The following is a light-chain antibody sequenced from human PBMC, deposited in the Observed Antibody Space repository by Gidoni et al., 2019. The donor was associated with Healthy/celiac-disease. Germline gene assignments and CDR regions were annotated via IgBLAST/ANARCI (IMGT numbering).Light chain of an antibody. J-gene: IGLJ1*01. V-gene: IGLV2-14*01. Sequence: QSALTQHASVSGSPGQAITISCTGTSSDVGGYNYVSWYQQRPGKAPKLMIYGVSNRPSGVSNRFSGSKSGNTASLTISGLQAEDEADYYCSSYTSSSTLYVFGTGTKVTVL. CDR3: SSYTSSSTLYV. CDR2: GVS. CDR1: SSDVGGYNY.